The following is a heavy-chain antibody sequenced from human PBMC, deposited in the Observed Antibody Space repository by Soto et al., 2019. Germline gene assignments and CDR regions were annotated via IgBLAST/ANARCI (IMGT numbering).Heavy chain of an antibody. V-gene: IGHV3-30-3*01. CDR3: ARTKVVTRPGDY. D-gene: IGHD2-15*01. Sequence: PGGSLRLSCAASGFTFSSYAMHWVRQAPGKGLEWVAVISYDGSNKYYADSVKGRFTISRDNSKNTLYLQMNSLRAEDTAVYYCARTKVVTRPGDYWGQGTLVTVYS. J-gene: IGHJ4*02. CDR2: ISYDGSNK. CDR1: GFTFSSYA.